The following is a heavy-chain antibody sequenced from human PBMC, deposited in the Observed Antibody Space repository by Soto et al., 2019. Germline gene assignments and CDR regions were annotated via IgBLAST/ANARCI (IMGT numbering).Heavy chain of an antibody. CDR3: ARRIRYYDVWRDYPPFDY. V-gene: IGHV1-69*01. CDR1: GGSFSSYA. Sequence: QVQLVQSGAEVKKPGSSVKVSCKAPGGSFSSYAINWVRQAPGQGLEWMGGIIPMSATRTYAQKFQDRVTITADESSTTVYMELSSLQSEDTAVYYCARRIRYYDVWRDYPPFDYWGQGALVTVSS. CDR2: IIPMSATR. J-gene: IGHJ4*02. D-gene: IGHD3-3*01.